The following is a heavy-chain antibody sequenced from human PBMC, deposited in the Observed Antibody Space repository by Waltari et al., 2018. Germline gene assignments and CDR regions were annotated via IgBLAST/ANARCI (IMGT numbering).Heavy chain of an antibody. CDR2: ISDEGRFT. Sequence: EVQLVESGGGLVQPGGSLRLSCAASGFTFSNYAMHWLRQAPGKGLEYVSSISDEGRFTRHANSVKGRFSISRDNAKNTLYLQMGNLRLEDMALYFCAREASGGKFYYHDLWGRGTLVTVSS. V-gene: IGHV3-64*01. D-gene: IGHD1-26*01. CDR1: GFTFSNYA. J-gene: IGHJ2*01. CDR3: AREASGGKFYYHDL.